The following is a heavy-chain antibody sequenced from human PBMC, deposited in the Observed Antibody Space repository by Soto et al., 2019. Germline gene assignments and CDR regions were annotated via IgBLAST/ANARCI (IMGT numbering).Heavy chain of an antibody. V-gene: IGHV3-30*04. Sequence: QVQLVESGGGVAQPGRSLRLSCAASGFTFSSHSMHWVRQAPGKGLEWVAVIAVDGSYKYYAESVKGRFTISRDNSKNTLYLQMNSLIAEDTAVYYCARGAGIIVAGTSFEYWGQGTLVTVSS. CDR3: ARGAGIIVAGTSFEY. CDR2: IAVDGSYK. J-gene: IGHJ4*02. CDR1: GFTFSSHS. D-gene: IGHD6-19*01.